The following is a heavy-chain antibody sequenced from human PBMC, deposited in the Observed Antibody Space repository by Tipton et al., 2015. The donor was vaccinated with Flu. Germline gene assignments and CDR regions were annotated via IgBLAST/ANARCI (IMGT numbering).Heavy chain of an antibody. V-gene: IGHV4-59*01. J-gene: IGHJ4*02. CDR1: GDSIRNNY. Sequence: LRLSCTVSGDSIRNNYWSWIRQPPGKGLEWIGYFYSSGNTNYNPSLRSRVTMSVDTSKKQFSLMLTSVTAADTAVYYCARAVGAWLPPRLVAGSLDYWGQGTLVTVSS. CDR2: FYSSGNT. CDR3: ARAVGAWLPPRLVAGSLDY. D-gene: IGHD5-18*01.